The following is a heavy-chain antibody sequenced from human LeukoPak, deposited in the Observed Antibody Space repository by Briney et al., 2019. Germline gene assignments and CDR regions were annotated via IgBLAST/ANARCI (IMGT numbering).Heavy chain of an antibody. V-gene: IGHV3-66*01. CDR2: IYSGVGT. J-gene: IGHJ4*02. D-gene: IGHD3-10*01. CDR1: GFTVSSNY. Sequence: PGGSLRLSCAASGFTVSSNYMSWVRQAPGKGLEWVSVIYSGVGTYYADSVKGRFTISRDNSKNTLYLQMNSLRVEDTAVYYCARTLVRGSGRKSDYWGQGTLVTVSS. CDR3: ARTLVRGSGRKSDY.